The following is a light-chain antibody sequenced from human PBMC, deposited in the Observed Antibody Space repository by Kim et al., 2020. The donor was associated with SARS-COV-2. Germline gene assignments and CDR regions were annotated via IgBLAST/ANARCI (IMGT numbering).Light chain of an antibody. Sequence: DIQMTQSPSTLSASVGDRVTITCRASQSISSWLAWYQQKPGKAPELLIYDASSLDSGVPSRFSGSGSGTEFTLTASSLQPDDSASYYYQQYNTLWTFGQGTKVDIK. V-gene: IGKV1-5*01. CDR2: DAS. CDR1: QSISSW. CDR3: QQYNTLWT. J-gene: IGKJ1*01.